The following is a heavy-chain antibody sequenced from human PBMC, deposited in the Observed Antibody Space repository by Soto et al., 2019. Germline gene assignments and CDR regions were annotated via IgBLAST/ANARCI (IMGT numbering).Heavy chain of an antibody. D-gene: IGHD5-18*01. J-gene: IGHJ4*02. CDR1: GFTFSSYA. CDR2: ISGSGGST. V-gene: IGHV3-23*01. Sequence: PGGSLRLSCAASGFTFSSYAMSWVRQAPGKGLEWISAISGSGGSTYYADSVKGRFTVSRDNSKNTLYLQMNSLRAEDTAVYYCLKDPVQLWSPFDYCGQGTLVTVSS. CDR3: LKDPVQLWSPFDY.